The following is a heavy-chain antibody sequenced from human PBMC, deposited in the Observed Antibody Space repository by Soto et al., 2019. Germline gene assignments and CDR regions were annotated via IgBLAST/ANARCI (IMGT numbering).Heavy chain of an antibody. CDR3: ARDEGAWGSYRSIYYYYMDV. CDR1: GFTFSSYS. J-gene: IGHJ6*03. D-gene: IGHD3-16*02. V-gene: IGHV3-48*01. Sequence: PGGSLRLSCAASGFTFSSYSMNWGRQAPGKGLEWVSYISSSSSTIYYADSVKGRFTISRDNAKNSLYLQMNSLRAEDTAVYYCARDEGAWGSYRSIYYYYMDVWGKGTTVTVSS. CDR2: ISSSSSTI.